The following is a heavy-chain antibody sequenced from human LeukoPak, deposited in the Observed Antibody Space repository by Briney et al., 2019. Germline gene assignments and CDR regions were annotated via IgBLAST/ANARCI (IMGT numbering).Heavy chain of an antibody. D-gene: IGHD4-11*01. J-gene: IGHJ6*03. CDR1: GGTFSSYA. CDR3: AVTTRYYYYMDV. Sequence: GASVKVSCKASGGTFSSYAISWVRQAPGQGLEWMGGIIPIFGTANYAQKFQGRVTITADESTSTAYMELSSLRSEDTAVYYCAVTTRYYYYMDVWGKGTTVTVSS. CDR2: IIPIFGTA. V-gene: IGHV1-69*13.